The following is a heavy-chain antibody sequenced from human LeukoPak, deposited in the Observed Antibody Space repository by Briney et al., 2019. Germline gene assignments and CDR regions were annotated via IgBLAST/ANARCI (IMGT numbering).Heavy chain of an antibody. CDR3: AKDLFHYDSSGYRYSFDY. CDR2: ISGCGGNT. V-gene: IGHV3-23*01. CDR1: GFPFSSYA. J-gene: IGHJ4*02. D-gene: IGHD3-22*01. Sequence: GGSLRLSCAVSGFPFSSYAMSWVRQAPAKGLEWVSSISGCGGNTFYADSVKGRFTISRDYSKNTLYLQMNRLRSEDTAVYYCAKDLFHYDSSGYRYSFDYWGQGTLVTVSS.